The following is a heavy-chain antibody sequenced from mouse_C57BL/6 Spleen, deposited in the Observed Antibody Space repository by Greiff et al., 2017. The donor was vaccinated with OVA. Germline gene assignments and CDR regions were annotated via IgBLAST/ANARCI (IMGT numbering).Heavy chain of an antibody. V-gene: IGHV1-7*01. J-gene: IGHJ2*01. CDR2: INPSSGYT. CDR3: ARRESNYVDY. D-gene: IGHD5-1*01. CDR1: GYTFTSYW. Sequence: QVQLQQSGAELAKPGASVKLSCKASGYTFTSYWMHWVKQRPGQGLEWIGYINPSSGYTKYNQKFKDKATLTADESSSTAYMQLSSLTYEDSAVYYCARRESNYVDYWGQGTTLTVSS.